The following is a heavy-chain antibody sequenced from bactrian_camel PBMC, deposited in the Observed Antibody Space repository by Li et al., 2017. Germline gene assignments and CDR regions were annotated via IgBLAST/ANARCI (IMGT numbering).Heavy chain of an antibody. CDR2: ISPASDRR. CDR1: GYGHITKC. Sequence: HVQLVESGGGSVTARGSLRLSCSPSGYGHITKCMGWFRQVPGKEREGVAAISPASDRRYYGDSVEGRFTISQDNAKNTVYLQMNSLKPEDTAMYYCAARGPYCYTKLSVRDFTYWGQGTQVTVS. D-gene: IGHD2*01. V-gene: IGHV3S1*01. CDR3: AARGPYCYTKLSVRDFTY. J-gene: IGHJ6*01.